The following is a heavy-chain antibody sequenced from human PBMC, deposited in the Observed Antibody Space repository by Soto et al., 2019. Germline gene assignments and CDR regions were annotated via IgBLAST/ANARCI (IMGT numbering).Heavy chain of an antibody. CDR3: ARDEVTGTSGWFDP. CDR1: GGTFSSYT. J-gene: IGHJ5*02. D-gene: IGHD1-20*01. CDR2: IIPILGIA. V-gene: IGHV1-69*08. Sequence: QVQLVQSGAEVKKPGSSVKVSCKASGGTFSSYTISWVRQAPGQGLEWMGRIIPILGIANYAQKFQGRVTITVDKSTSTAYMELSSLRSEDTAVYYCARDEVTGTSGWFDPWGQGTLVTVSS.